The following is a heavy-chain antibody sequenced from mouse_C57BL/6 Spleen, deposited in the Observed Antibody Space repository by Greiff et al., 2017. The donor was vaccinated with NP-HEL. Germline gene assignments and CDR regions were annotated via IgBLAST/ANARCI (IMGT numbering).Heavy chain of an antibody. V-gene: IGHV1-76*01. CDR2: IYPGSGNT. D-gene: IGHD2-2*01. J-gene: IGHJ2*01. CDR3: ARRNGYDKSFDY. CDR1: GYTFTDYY. Sequence: QVHVKQSGAELVRPGASVKLSCKASGYTFTDYYINWVKQRPGQGLEWIARIYPGSGNTYYNEKFKGKATLTAEKSSSTAYMQLSSLTSEDSAVYFCARRNGYDKSFDYWGQGTTLTVSS.